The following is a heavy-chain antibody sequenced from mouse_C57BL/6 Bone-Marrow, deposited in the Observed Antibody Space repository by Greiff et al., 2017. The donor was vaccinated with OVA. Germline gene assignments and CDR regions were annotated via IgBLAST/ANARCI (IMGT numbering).Heavy chain of an antibody. Sequence: ESGPGLVKPSQSLSLTCSVTGYSITSGYYWNWIRQFPGNKLEWMGYISYDGSNNYNPSLKNRISITRDTSKNQFFLKLNSVTTEDTATYYCARGDDYDGYWYFDVWGTGTTVTVSS. D-gene: IGHD2-4*01. J-gene: IGHJ1*03. CDR3: ARGDDYDGYWYFDV. CDR1: GYSITSGYY. V-gene: IGHV3-6*01. CDR2: ISYDGSN.